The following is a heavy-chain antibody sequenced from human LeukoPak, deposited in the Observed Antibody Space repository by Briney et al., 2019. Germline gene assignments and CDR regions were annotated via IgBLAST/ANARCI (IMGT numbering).Heavy chain of an antibody. CDR1: GYTLTELS. D-gene: IGHD3-16*02. V-gene: IGHV1-24*01. CDR2: FDPEDGET. CDR3: ATDLIAFGGVIVTLFDY. J-gene: IGHJ4*02. Sequence: ASVKVSCKVSGYTLTELSMHWVRQAPGKGLEWMGGFDPEDGETIYAQKFQGRVTMTEDTSTDTAYMELSSLRSEDTAVYYCATDLIAFGGVIVTLFDYWGQGTLVTVSS.